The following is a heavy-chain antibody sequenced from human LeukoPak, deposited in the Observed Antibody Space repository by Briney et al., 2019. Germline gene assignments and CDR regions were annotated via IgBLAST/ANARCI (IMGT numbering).Heavy chain of an antibody. CDR2: ISSSGSTI. V-gene: IGHV3-11*01. D-gene: IGHD2-2*01. J-gene: IGHJ4*02. Sequence: GGSLRLSCAASGFTFSDYYMSWIRQAPGKGLEWVSYISSSGSTIYYADSVKGRFTISRDNAKNSLYLQMNSPRAEDTAVYYCARDLVVVPAAIDYWGQGTLVTVSS. CDR1: GFTFSDYY. CDR3: ARDLVVVPAAIDY.